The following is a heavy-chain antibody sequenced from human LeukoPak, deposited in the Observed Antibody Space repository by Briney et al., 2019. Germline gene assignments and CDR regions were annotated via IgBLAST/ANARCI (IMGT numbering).Heavy chain of an antibody. CDR1: GGSISSYY. V-gene: IGHV4-59*01. D-gene: IGHD5-24*01. CDR3: ARALPGHGYPDS. CDR2: IYYSGST. Sequence: PSETLSLTCTVSGGSISSYYWSWIRQPPGKGLEWIGYIYYSGSTNYNPSLKSRVTISVDTSKNQFSLKLSSVTAADTAVYYCARALPGHGYPDSWGQGTLVTVSS. J-gene: IGHJ4*02.